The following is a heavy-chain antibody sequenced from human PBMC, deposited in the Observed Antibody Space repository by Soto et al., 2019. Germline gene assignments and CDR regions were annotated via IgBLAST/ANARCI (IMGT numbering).Heavy chain of an antibody. D-gene: IGHD4-4*01. Sequence: PETLSLTCTVSGGSISGYYWSWIRQPPGKGLEWIGYIYYSGSTNYNPSLKSRVTISVDTSKNQFSLKLSSVTAADTAVHYCARDRSPYSNYPEYYFDYWGQGTLVTVSS. V-gene: IGHV4-59*01. J-gene: IGHJ4*02. CDR3: ARDRSPYSNYPEYYFDY. CDR1: GGSISGYY. CDR2: IYYSGST.